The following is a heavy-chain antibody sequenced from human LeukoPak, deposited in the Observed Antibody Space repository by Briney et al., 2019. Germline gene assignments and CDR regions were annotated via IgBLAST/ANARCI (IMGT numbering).Heavy chain of an antibody. CDR2: IYYSGST. CDR1: GGSINSGDYY. Sequence: SQTLSLTCTVSGGSINSGDYYWNWIRQHPGKGLEWIGYIYYSGSTYYNPSLKSRVGMSVDTSKNQFSLKLSSVTAADTAVYYCAREPLMVRGFDPWGQGTLVTVSS. D-gene: IGHD3-10*01. CDR3: AREPLMVRGFDP. V-gene: IGHV4-31*03. J-gene: IGHJ5*02.